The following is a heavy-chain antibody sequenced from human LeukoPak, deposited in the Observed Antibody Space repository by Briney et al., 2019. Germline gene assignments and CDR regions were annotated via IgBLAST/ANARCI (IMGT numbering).Heavy chain of an antibody. CDR2: ISDSGGRT. Sequence: GGSLRLSCAASRFTFSSYGMSWVRQAPGKRLEWVSAISDSGGRTYYADSVKGRFTISRDNSKNTLYLQMNSLRAEDTAVYYCAKDYGMIIPSFYFDPWGQGTLVTVSS. V-gene: IGHV3-23*01. CDR1: RFTFSSYG. J-gene: IGHJ5*02. D-gene: IGHD3-9*01. CDR3: AKDYGMIIPSFYFDP.